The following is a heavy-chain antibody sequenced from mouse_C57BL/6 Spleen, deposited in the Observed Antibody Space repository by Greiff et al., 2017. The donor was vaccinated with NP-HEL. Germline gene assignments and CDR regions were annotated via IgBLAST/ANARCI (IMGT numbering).Heavy chain of an antibody. CDR3: ARVWYFDV. J-gene: IGHJ1*03. CDR1: GYSITSGYY. V-gene: IGHV3-6*01. CDR2: ISYDGSN. Sequence: EVQLQESGPGLVKPSQSLSLTCSVTGYSITSGYYWNWIRQFPGNKLEWMGYISYDGSNNYNPSLKNRISITRDTSKNQFFLKLNSVTTEDTATYYCARVWYFDVWGTGTTVTVSS.